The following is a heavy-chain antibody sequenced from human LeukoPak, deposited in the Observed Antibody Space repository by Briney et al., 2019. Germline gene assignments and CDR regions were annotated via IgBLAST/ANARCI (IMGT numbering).Heavy chain of an antibody. CDR3: ARDEDSAIRRYFDWGGDAFDI. Sequence: WASVKVSCKASGYTFTSYYMHWVRQAPGQGLEWMGIINPSGGSTSYAQKFQGRVTMTRDTSTSTVYMELSSLRSEDTAVYYCARDEDSAIRRYFDWGGDAFDIWGQGTMVTVSS. D-gene: IGHD3-9*01. J-gene: IGHJ3*02. CDR1: GYTFTSYY. CDR2: INPSGGST. V-gene: IGHV1-46*01.